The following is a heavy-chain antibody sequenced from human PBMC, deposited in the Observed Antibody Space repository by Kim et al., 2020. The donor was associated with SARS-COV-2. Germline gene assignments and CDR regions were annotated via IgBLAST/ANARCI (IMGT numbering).Heavy chain of an antibody. CDR3: AKDWGRGSHPDY. D-gene: IGHD1-26*01. CDR2: SSGSGGLT. CDR1: GFTFSSYA. Sequence: GGSLRLSCAASGFTFSSYAMYWVRQAPGKGLECVSGSSGSGGLTYYTDSVKGRFSISRDNSKNTLYLQMNSLRAEDTAVYYCAKDWGRGSHPDYWGQGTLVTVSA. J-gene: IGHJ4*02. V-gene: IGHV3-23*01.